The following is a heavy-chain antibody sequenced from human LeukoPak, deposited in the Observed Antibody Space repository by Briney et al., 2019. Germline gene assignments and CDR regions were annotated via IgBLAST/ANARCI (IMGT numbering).Heavy chain of an antibody. CDR3: AKERELFWGHDAFDI. V-gene: IGHV3-23*01. CDR2: ISGSGGAS. Sequence: GGSLRLSCAASGFTFNMHAMGWVRQAPGNGLEWVSSISGSGGASQYANSVKGRFVISRDNSTNTVYLQMNNLRGEDTAIYYCAKERELFWGHDAFDIWGQGTRVTVSS. J-gene: IGHJ3*02. D-gene: IGHD1-7*01. CDR1: GFTFNMHA.